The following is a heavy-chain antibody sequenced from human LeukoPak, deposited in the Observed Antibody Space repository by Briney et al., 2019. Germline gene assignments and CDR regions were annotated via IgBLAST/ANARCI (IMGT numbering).Heavy chain of an antibody. D-gene: IGHD3-10*01. J-gene: IGHJ5*02. CDR2: ICYSGST. CDR3: ARAGAGSYYNGKNWFDH. V-gene: IGHV4-30-4*01. Sequence: SEPLSLTCTVSGDSISSGDYYWSWIRQPPGTGLEWIGYICYSGSTYYNPSLNSRVTISLQTSKTPFYLKLSTVTAADSAVYYCARAGAGSYYNGKNWFDHWGQGTLVTVSS. CDR1: GDSISSGDYY.